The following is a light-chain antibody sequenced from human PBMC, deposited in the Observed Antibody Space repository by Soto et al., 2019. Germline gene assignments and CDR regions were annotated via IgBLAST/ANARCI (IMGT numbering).Light chain of an antibody. CDR1: QSISSW. V-gene: IGKV1-5*03. J-gene: IGKJ2*02. CDR3: QQYNSYPCT. Sequence: DIQMTQSPSTLSASVGDRVTITCRASQSISSWLAWYQEKPGKAPKLLIYKASSLESGVPSRFSGSGSGTEFTLTISSLQPDDFATYYCQQYNSYPCTFGQGTNLEIQ. CDR2: KAS.